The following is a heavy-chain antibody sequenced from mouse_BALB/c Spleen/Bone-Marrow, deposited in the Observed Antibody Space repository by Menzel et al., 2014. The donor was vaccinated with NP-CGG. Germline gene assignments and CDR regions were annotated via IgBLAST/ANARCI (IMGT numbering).Heavy chain of an antibody. CDR2: INPSSGYT. V-gene: IGHV1-4*02. CDR1: GYTFTSYT. J-gene: IGHJ3*01. CDR3: ARYWFAY. Sequence: VKLVESAAELARPGASVKMSCKASGYTFTSYTVHWVKPRPGQGLEWIGYINPSSGYTEYNQKFKDKTTLTADKSPSTAYMQLSSLTSEDSAVYFCARYWFAYWGQGTLVTVSA.